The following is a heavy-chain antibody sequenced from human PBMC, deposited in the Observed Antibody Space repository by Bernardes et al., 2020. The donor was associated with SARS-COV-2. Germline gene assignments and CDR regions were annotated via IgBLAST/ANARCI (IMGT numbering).Heavy chain of an antibody. CDR1: GYTFTSYG. CDR2: ISGYNGNT. CDR3: AREATHYYDSSGYYGNAFDI. Sequence: ASVKVSCKASGYTFTSYGISWVRQAPGQGLEWMGWISGYNGNTNYAQKLQGRVTMTTDTSTSTAYMELRSLRSDDTAVYYCAREATHYYDSSGYYGNAFDIWGKGTMVTVSS. D-gene: IGHD3-22*01. V-gene: IGHV1-18*01. J-gene: IGHJ3*02.